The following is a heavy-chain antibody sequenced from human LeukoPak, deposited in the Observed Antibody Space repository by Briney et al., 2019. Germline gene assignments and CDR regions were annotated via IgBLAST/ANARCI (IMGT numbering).Heavy chain of an antibody. Sequence: GGSLRLSCAASGFTVSSYWMSWVRQAPGKGREWVANIKQDGSEKYYVDSVKGRFTISRDNAKNSLYLQMNSLRAEDTAVYYCARASGYSSSWFYYYYYYMDVWGKGTTVTVSS. CDR2: IKQDGSEK. CDR3: ARASGYSSSWFYYYYYYMDV. CDR1: GFTVSSYW. J-gene: IGHJ6*03. V-gene: IGHV3-7*01. D-gene: IGHD6-13*01.